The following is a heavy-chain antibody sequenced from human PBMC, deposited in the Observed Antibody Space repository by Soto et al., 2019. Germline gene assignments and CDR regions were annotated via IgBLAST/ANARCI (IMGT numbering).Heavy chain of an antibody. CDR2: ISDTGLST. CDR1: GFTFNRYA. D-gene: IGHD3-22*01. V-gene: IGHV3-23*01. CDR3: AKRFYDASGVDH. J-gene: IGHJ4*02. Sequence: EVQLLESGGGSVQPGASLRLSCAASGFTFNRYAMTWVRQAPGKGLEWVSSISDTGLSTYYADSVKGRFTISRDNSMNTLYLQMNSLRVGDTAQYFCAKRFYDASGVDHWGQGTLVTVSS.